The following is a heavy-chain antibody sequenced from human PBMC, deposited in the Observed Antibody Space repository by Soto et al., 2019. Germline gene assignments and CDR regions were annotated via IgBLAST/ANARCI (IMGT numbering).Heavy chain of an antibody. Sequence: QVQLVQSGAEVKKPGASVKVSCKASGYSFTRYGISWVRQAPGQGLEWMGWISGYNANTNYPENPQXXXNXSTDTSTSTAYMGVRNLLSDDTAVYYCARMGDVPYYYSGLDVWGQGTTVTVSS. CDR2: ISGYNANT. V-gene: IGHV1-18*01. CDR1: GYSFTRYG. D-gene: IGHD3-16*01. J-gene: IGHJ6*02. CDR3: ARMGDVPYYYSGLDV.